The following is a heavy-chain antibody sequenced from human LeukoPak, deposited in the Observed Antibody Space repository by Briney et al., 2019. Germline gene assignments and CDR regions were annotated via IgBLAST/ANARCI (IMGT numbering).Heavy chain of an antibody. CDR1: GYILSSYY. D-gene: IGHD2-21*02. CDR2: INPSGGST. V-gene: IGHV1-46*01. Sequence: ASVKVSCKASGYILSSYYMHWARQAPGQGLEWMGIINPSGGSTDYAQKFQGRVTMTRDKSTSTVYMELNSLRSEDTALYYCARTYCGGDCNNRYFDYWGQGTLVTVSS. CDR3: ARTYCGGDCNNRYFDY. J-gene: IGHJ4*02.